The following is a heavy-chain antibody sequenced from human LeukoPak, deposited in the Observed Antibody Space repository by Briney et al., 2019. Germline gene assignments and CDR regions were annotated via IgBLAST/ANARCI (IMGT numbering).Heavy chain of an antibody. J-gene: IGHJ4*02. Sequence: PSETLSLTCTVSGGSISSSSYYWGWIRQPPGKGLEWIGSIYYSGSTYYNPSLKSRVTISVDTSKNQFSLKLSSVTAADTAVYYCARGGSYYYDSSGLLWGQGTLVTVSS. CDR3: ARGGSYYYDSSGLL. D-gene: IGHD3-22*01. CDR2: IYYSGST. CDR1: GGSISSSSYY. V-gene: IGHV4-39*01.